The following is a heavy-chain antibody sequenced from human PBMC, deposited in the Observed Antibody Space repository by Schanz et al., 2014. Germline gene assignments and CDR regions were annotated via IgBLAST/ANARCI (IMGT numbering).Heavy chain of an antibody. CDR1: GFTVSNSY. J-gene: IGHJ6*02. Sequence: DVQLVDSGGGLVQPGGSLRLSCAASGFTVSNSYIHWVRQAPGKGLEWVSTIYSSGSTYYADSVRGRFTISRDNSMNTVYLQMNSLRSDDAAVYYCARAQAVIRLYYGVDVWGQGTTVTVSS. CDR3: ARAQAVIRLYYGVDV. V-gene: IGHV3-53*04. CDR2: IYSSGST. D-gene: IGHD3-22*01.